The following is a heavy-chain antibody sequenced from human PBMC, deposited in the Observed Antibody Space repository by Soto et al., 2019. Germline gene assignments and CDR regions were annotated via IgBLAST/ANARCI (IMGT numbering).Heavy chain of an antibody. V-gene: IGHV4-34*01. CDR2: INHSGST. CDR3: ARDRRLITMVRGVSLWFDP. J-gene: IGHJ5*02. D-gene: IGHD3-10*01. CDR1: GGSFSGYY. Sequence: SEPLSLTCAVYGGSFSGYYWSRIRQPPGKGLEWIGEINHSGSTNYNPSLKSRVTISVDTSKNQFSLKLSSVTAADTAVYYCARDRRLITMVRGVSLWFDPWGQGTLVTVSS.